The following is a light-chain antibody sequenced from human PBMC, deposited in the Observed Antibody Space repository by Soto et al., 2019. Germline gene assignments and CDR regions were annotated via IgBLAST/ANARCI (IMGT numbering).Light chain of an antibody. V-gene: IGKV1-39*01. Sequence: DIQMTQSPSSLSASVGDRVTITCRARQTISNYLNWYQQQPGKAPKLLIYAASSLQSGVPSRFSGSGPGTDFTLTISSLQPEDFATYYGQQCYSSPLTFGGGTKVEIK. CDR1: QTISNY. J-gene: IGKJ4*01. CDR3: QQCYSSPLT. CDR2: AAS.